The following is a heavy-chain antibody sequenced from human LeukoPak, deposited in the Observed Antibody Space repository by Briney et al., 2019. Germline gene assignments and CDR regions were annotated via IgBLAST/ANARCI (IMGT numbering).Heavy chain of an antibody. D-gene: IGHD6-6*01. CDR1: GFTFSSYA. CDR2: ISYDGSNK. J-gene: IGHJ4*02. V-gene: IGHV3-30-3*01. Sequence: GRSLRLSCAASGFTFSSYAMHWVRQAPGKGLEWVAVISYDGSNKYYADSVKGRFTISGDNSKNTLYLQMNSLRAEDTAVYYCARDRSSSSNYWGQGTLVTVSS. CDR3: ARDRSSSSNY.